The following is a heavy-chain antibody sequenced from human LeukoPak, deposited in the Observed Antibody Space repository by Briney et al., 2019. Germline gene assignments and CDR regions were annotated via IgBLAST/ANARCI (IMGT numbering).Heavy chain of an antibody. CDR2: IYTSGST. J-gene: IGHJ5*02. V-gene: IGHV4-4*09. D-gene: IGHD2-8*01. Sequence: SETLSLTCTVSGGSISNYYWSWIRQPPGKVLEWIGYIYTSGSTTYNPSLESRVTMSVDTSKNQFSLKLSSVTPADTAVYYCPRQKLLNNWFDPWGQGTPVTVSS. CDR1: GGSISNYY. CDR3: PRQKLLNNWFDP.